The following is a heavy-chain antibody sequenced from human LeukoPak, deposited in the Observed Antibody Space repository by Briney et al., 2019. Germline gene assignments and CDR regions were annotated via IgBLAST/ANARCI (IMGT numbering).Heavy chain of an antibody. D-gene: IGHD6-19*01. V-gene: IGHV4-34*01. CDR2: INHSGST. J-gene: IGHJ4*02. CDR1: GGSFSGYY. CDR3: ARGIAVAGTSGYYFDY. Sequence: PSETLSLTCAVYGGSFSGYYWSWTRQPPGKGLEWIGEINHSGSTNYNPSLKSRVTISVDTSKNQFSLKLSSVTAADTAVYYCARGIAVAGTSGYYFDYWGQGTLVTVSS.